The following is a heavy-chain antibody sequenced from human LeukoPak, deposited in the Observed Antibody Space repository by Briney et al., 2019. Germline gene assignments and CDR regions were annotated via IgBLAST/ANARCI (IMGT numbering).Heavy chain of an antibody. CDR3: ARGRKRGYCSGGSCGGWFDP. V-gene: IGHV4-34*01. CDR2: INHSGST. J-gene: IGHJ5*02. Sequence: SETLSLTCAVYGGSFSGYYWSWIRQPPGKGLEWIGEINHSGSTNYNPSLKSRVTISVDTSKNQFSLKLSSVTAADTAVYYCARGRKRGYCSGGSCGGWFDPWGQGTLVTVSS. CDR1: GGSFSGYY. D-gene: IGHD2-15*01.